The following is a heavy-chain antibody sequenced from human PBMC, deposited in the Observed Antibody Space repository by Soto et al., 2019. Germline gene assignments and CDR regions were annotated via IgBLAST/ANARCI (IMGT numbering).Heavy chain of an antibody. J-gene: IGHJ4*02. CDR2: IYYSGST. Sequence: SETLSLTCTVSGGSISSGGYYWSWIRQHPGKGLEWIGYIYYSGSTYYNPSLKSRVTISVDTSKNQFSLKLSSVTTADTAVYYCARDSGSGYDSSGYYSSWGQGTLVTVSS. D-gene: IGHD3-22*01. CDR3: ARDSGSGYDSSGYYSS. CDR1: GGSISSGGYY. V-gene: IGHV4-31*03.